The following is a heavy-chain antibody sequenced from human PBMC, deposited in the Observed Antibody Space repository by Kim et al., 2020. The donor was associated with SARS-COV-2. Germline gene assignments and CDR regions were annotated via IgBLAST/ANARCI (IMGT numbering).Heavy chain of an antibody. V-gene: IGHV3-33*06. CDR3: AKAHGSGSFDY. D-gene: IGHD3-10*01. Sequence: NYADPVKGRFTISRDNSKNTLYLQMNSLRAEDTAVYYCAKAHGSGSFDYWGQGTLVTVSS. J-gene: IGHJ4*02.